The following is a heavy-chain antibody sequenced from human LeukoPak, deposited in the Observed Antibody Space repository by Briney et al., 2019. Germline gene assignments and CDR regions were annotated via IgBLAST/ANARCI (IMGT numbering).Heavy chain of an antibody. CDR1: GFTFSSYA. V-gene: IGHV3-23*01. CDR3: AKYFAAGSYYKLPH. Sequence: GGSLRLSCATSGFTFSSYAMSWVRQAPGKGLEWVSTISGSGAYTYYADSVKGRFTISRDNSKNTMYLQMNSLRAADTDVYYCAKYFAAGSYYKLPHWGQGTLVTVSS. J-gene: IGHJ1*01. CDR2: ISGSGAYT. D-gene: IGHD3-10*01.